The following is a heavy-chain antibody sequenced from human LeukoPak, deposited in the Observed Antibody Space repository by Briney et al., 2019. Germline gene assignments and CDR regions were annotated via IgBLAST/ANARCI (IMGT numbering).Heavy chain of an antibody. V-gene: IGHV1-2*04. CDR3: AREKGGWADIVVVPAGGEPLDY. CDR1: GYTFTGYY. J-gene: IGHJ4*02. Sequence: GASVKVSCKASGYTFTGYYVHWVRQAPGQGLEWMGWINPNSGGTNYAQKFQGWVTVTRDTSISTAYMELSRLRSDDTAVYYCAREKGGWADIVVVPAGGEPLDYWGQGTLVTVSS. D-gene: IGHD2-2*01. CDR2: INPNSGGT.